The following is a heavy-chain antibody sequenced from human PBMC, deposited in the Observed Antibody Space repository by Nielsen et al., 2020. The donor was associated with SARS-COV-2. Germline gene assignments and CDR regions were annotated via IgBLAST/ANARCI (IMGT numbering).Heavy chain of an antibody. V-gene: IGHV4-34*01. CDR2: ISRGGGT. CDR3: ARAGLYYDLLTDDHRSGRFDS. J-gene: IGHJ4*02. D-gene: IGHD3-9*01. Sequence: ESLKISCAASGFTFDDYAMHWIRQPPGKGLEWIGEISRGGGTNYNPSLQSRVTISEDTSRNQFSLQLHSVTHDDTAVYYCARAGLYYDLLTDDHRSGRFDSWGQGTLVTVSS. CDR1: GFTFDDYA.